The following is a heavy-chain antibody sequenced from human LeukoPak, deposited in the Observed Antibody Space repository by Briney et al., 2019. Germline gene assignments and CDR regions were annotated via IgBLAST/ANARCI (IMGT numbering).Heavy chain of an antibody. CDR2: MNPNSGNT. Sequence: GASVKVSCKASGYTFTSYDINWVRQATGQGLEWMGWMNPNSGNTGYAQKFQGRVTITRNTSISTAYMELSSLRSAATAVYYCARGRAKRCSGGSCYFDYWGQGTLVTVSS. V-gene: IGHV1-8*03. CDR1: GYTFTSYD. CDR3: ARGRAKRCSGGSCYFDY. J-gene: IGHJ4*02. D-gene: IGHD2-15*01.